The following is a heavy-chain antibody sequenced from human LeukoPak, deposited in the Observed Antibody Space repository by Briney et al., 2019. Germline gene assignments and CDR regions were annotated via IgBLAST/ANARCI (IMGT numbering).Heavy chain of an antibody. CDR2: IFGTGDTT. D-gene: IGHD3-10*02. J-gene: IGHJ6*04. Sequence: PGGSLRLSCAASGFTFSSYAMNWVRQAPGKGLEWVSIIFGTGDTTYYADSVKGRFTVSRDNSKNSLYLQMNSLRAEDTAVYYCAELGITMIGGVWGKGTTVTISS. CDR1: GFTFSSYA. CDR3: AELGITMIGGV. V-gene: IGHV3-23*01.